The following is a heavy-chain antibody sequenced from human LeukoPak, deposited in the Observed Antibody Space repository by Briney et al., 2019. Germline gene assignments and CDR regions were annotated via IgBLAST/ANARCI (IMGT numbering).Heavy chain of an antibody. J-gene: IGHJ4*02. Sequence: ASVKVSCKASGYTFTGYYMHWVRQAPGQGLEWMGWINPNSGGTNYAQKFQGRVTMTRDTSISTAYMELSRLRSDDTAVYYCARVKPVGAPPHPDYWGQGTLVTVSS. CDR1: GYTFTGYY. V-gene: IGHV1-2*02. CDR2: INPNSGGT. CDR3: ARVKPVGAPPHPDY. D-gene: IGHD1-26*01.